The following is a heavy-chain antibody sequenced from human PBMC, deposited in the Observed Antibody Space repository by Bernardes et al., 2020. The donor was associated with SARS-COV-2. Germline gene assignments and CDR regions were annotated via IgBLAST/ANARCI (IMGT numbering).Heavy chain of an antibody. J-gene: IGHJ4*02. Sequence: ASVKVSCKASGYSSTTYGIGWVRQAPGQGLEWMGWISAYNGYTYYEEKFQDRVSMNTDSFTSTAYMELTSLRSGDTAVYYCARTFYYDRGGDSVFDQWGQGTLVSVSS. CDR3: ARTFYYDRGGDSVFDQ. CDR2: ISAYNGYT. D-gene: IGHD2-21*01. V-gene: IGHV1-18*04. CDR1: GYSSTTYG.